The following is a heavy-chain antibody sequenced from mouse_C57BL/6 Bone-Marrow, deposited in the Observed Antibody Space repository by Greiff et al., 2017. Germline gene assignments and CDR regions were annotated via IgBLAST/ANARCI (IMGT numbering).Heavy chain of an antibody. CDR1: GYTFTSYG. Sequence: VQLQQSGAELARPGSSVKLSCKASGYTFTSYGISWVKQRTGQGLEWIGEIYPRSGNTYYNEKFKGKATLTADKSSSTAYMGLRSLTSEDSAVYFCARRDYGSFFDYWGQGTTLTVSS. CDR2: IYPRSGNT. D-gene: IGHD1-1*01. J-gene: IGHJ2*01. V-gene: IGHV1-81*01. CDR3: ARRDYGSFFDY.